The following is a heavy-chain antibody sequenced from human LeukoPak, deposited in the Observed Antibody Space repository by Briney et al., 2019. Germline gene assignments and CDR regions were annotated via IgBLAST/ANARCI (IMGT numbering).Heavy chain of an antibody. D-gene: IGHD4-17*01. J-gene: IGHJ4*02. CDR1: GFTFSSYA. V-gene: IGHV3-30*04. CDR3: ARDDPYGDYIDY. Sequence: GRSLRLSCAASGFTFSSYAMHWVRQAPGKGLEWVAVISYEGSNKYYADSVKGRFTISRDNSKNTLYLQMNSLRAEDTAVYYCARDDPYGDYIDYWGQGTLVTVSS. CDR2: ISYEGSNK.